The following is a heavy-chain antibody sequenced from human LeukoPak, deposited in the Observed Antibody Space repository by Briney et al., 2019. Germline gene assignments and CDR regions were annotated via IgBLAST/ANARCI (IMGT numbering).Heavy chain of an antibody. CDR3: ARGGITMVRGVIITPAFDY. CDR1: GGSISSYY. D-gene: IGHD3-10*01. V-gene: IGHV4-59*01. J-gene: IGHJ4*02. CDR2: IYYSGST. Sequence: SETLSLTCTVSGGSISSYYWSWIRQPPGKGLEWIGYIYYSGSTNYNPSLKSRVTIPVDTSKNQFSLKLSSVTAADTAVYYCARGGITMVRGVIITPAFDYWGQGTLVTVSS.